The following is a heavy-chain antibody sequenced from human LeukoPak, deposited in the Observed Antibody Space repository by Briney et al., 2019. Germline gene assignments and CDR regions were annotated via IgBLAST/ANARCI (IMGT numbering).Heavy chain of an antibody. CDR3: ATAYNYYDSSGYDY. CDR2: FDPEDGET. V-gene: IGHV1-24*01. J-gene: IGHJ4*02. Sequence: GASVKVSCKVSGYTLTELSMHWVRQAPGKGLEWMGGFDPEDGETIYAQKFQGRVTMTEDTSTDTAYMELSSLRSEDTAVYYCATAYNYYDSSGYDYWGQGTLVTVSS. D-gene: IGHD3-22*01. CDR1: GYTLTELS.